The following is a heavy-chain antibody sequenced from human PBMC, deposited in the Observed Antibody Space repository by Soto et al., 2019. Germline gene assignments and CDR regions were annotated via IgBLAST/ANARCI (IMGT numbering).Heavy chain of an antibody. CDR1: GFTFSSYG. Sequence: QVQLVESGGGVVQPGRSLRLTCAASGFTFSSYGMHWVRQAPGKGLEWVAVIWYDGSNKYYADSVKGRFTISRDNSKNTLYLQMNSLRAEDTAVYYCARHQGRGYNYGFDYCRQGTLVTVSS. D-gene: IGHD5-18*01. CDR2: IWYDGSNK. V-gene: IGHV3-33*01. J-gene: IGHJ4*02. CDR3: ARHQGRGYNYGFDY.